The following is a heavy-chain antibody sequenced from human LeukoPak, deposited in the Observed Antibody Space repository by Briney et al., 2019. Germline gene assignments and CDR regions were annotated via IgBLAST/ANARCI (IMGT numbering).Heavy chain of an antibody. CDR2: ISDSGRTT. D-gene: IGHD3-22*01. Sequence: GGSLRLSCAVSGLTFSNFKMNWVRQAPGKGLEWVSYISDSGRTTFYADSVKGRFTISRDNAKNSLYLQMSSLRVEDTAVYYCASDYYDSSGYEDDYWGQGTLVTVSS. CDR3: ASDYYDSSGYEDDY. V-gene: IGHV3-48*03. CDR1: GLTFSNFK. J-gene: IGHJ4*02.